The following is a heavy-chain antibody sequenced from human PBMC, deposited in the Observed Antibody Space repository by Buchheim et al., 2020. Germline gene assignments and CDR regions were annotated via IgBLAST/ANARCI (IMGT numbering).Heavy chain of an antibody. CDR1: GGSISSYY. V-gene: IGHV4-59*01. CDR3: VRDVRKYYFDY. Sequence: QVQLQESGPGLVKPSETLSLTCTVSGGSISSYYWSWIRQPPGKGLEWIGYIYYSGSTNYNPSLKSRVTLSVDTYKNQFSLKLSSVTAADTAVYYCVRDVRKYYFDYWGQGTL. J-gene: IGHJ4*02. CDR2: IYYSGST.